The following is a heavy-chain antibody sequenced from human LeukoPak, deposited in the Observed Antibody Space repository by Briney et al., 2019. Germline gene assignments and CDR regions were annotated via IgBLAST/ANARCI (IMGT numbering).Heavy chain of an antibody. D-gene: IGHD2-8*01. CDR2: ISGSGGST. J-gene: IGHJ4*02. CDR3: AKVTSGAGSLDY. Sequence: PGGSLRLSCAASGFTFSSYAMSWVRQAPGKGLEWVSAISGSGGSTYYADSVKGRFTISRDNSKNTLYLQMDSLRAEDTAVYYCAKVTSGAGSLDYWGQGTLVTVSS. CDR1: GFTFSSYA. V-gene: IGHV3-23*01.